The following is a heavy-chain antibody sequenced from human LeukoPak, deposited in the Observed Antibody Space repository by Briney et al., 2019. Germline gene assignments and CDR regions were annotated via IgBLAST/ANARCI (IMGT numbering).Heavy chain of an antibody. V-gene: IGHV3-7*01. J-gene: IGHJ4*02. D-gene: IGHD3-9*01. CDR1: GFTFRTSW. CDR2: INKDARQT. Sequence: GGSLRLSCVVSGFTFRTSWMAWVRQTPGKGLEWLANINKDARQTYYVDSVKGRFTISRDNAENSLYLQRNSLRAEETAVYYCATSLDAPGNYWGQGSLVTVSS. CDR3: ATSLDAPGNY.